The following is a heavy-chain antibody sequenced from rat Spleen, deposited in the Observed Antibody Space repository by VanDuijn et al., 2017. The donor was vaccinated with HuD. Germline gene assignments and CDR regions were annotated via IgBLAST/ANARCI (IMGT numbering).Heavy chain of an antibody. V-gene: IGHV5-29*01. D-gene: IGHD1-11*01. J-gene: IGHJ4*01. Sequence: EVQLVESGGGLVQPGRSLKLSCAVSGFTFSHYGMAWVRQAPTKGLEWVATLSYDGHTTYYRDSVKGRFTISRENAENTVYLQMNSLRSEDTATYYCVKEANYGGLMDAWGQGASVTVSS. CDR2: LSYDGHTT. CDR1: GFTFSHYG. CDR3: VKEANYGGLMDA.